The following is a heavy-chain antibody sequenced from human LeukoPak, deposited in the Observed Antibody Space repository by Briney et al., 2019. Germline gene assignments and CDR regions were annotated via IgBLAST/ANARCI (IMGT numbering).Heavy chain of an antibody. V-gene: IGHV3-21*01. Sequence: GGSLRLSCAASGFTFSSYSMNWVRQAPGKGLEWVSSISSSSSYIYYADSVKGRFTISRDNAKNSLYLQMNSLRAEDTAVYYCARGDGDYEKTSFDYWGQGTLVTVSS. CDR1: GFTFSSYS. J-gene: IGHJ4*02. CDR2: ISSSSSYI. CDR3: ARGDGDYEKTSFDY. D-gene: IGHD4-17*01.